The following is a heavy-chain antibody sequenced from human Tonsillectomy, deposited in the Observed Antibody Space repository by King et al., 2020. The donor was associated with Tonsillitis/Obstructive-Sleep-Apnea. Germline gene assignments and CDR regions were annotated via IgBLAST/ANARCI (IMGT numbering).Heavy chain of an antibody. D-gene: IGHD2-15*01. J-gene: IGHJ4*02. CDR1: GFAFSSNY. Sequence: DVQLVESGGGLIQPGGSLRLSCAASGFAFSSNYMSWVRQAPGKGLEWVSVFYSGGSTYYADSVNGRFTISRDNSKNTLFLQMNSLIAEDTAVYYCATTRSSYHHYNIPYFDYWGQGTLVTVSS. V-gene: IGHV3-53*01. CDR2: FYSGGST. CDR3: ATTRSSYHHYNIPYFDY.